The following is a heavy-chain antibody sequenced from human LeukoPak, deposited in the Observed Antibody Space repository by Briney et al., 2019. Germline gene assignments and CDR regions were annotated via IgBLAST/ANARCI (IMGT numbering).Heavy chain of an antibody. J-gene: IGHJ5*02. CDR3: ARDVSGYEPAFWFDP. D-gene: IGHD5-12*01. Sequence: SETLSLTCTVSGYSISSGYYWGWIRQPPGKGLEWIGSIYHSGSTNYNPSLKSRVTMSVDTSKNQFSLKLSSVTAADTAVYYCARDVSGYEPAFWFDPWGQGTLVTVSS. CDR2: IYHSGST. CDR1: GYSISSGYY. V-gene: IGHV4-38-2*02.